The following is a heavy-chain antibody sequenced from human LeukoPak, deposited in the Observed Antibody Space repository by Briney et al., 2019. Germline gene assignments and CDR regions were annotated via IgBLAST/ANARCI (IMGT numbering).Heavy chain of an antibody. CDR3: ATSLTDDYAFDS. J-gene: IGHJ4*02. CDR1: GYSFTSYW. D-gene: IGHD4-17*01. CDR2: IYPGDSDT. V-gene: IGHV5-51*04. Sequence: GESLKISCKGSGYSFTSYWIGWVRQMPGKGLVWMGIIYPGDSDTRYSPSFQGQVTISVDKPISTAYLQWSSLKASDTALYYCATSLTDDYAFDSWGQGTLVTVSS.